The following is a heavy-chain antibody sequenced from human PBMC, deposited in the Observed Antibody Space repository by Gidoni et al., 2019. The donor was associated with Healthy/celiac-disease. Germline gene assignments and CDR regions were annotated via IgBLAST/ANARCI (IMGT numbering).Heavy chain of an antibody. D-gene: IGHD3-22*01. CDR1: GFTFSSYA. V-gene: IGHV3-30-3*01. Sequence: QVQLVESGGGVVQPGRSLRLSCAASGFTFSSYAMHWVRQAPGKGLEWVAVISYDGSNKYYADSVKGRFTISRDKSKNTLYLQMNSLRAEDTAVYYCARGYTGDYYDSSGVGSDYWGQGTLVTVSS. CDR3: ARGYTGDYYDSSGVGSDY. J-gene: IGHJ4*02. CDR2: ISYDGSNK.